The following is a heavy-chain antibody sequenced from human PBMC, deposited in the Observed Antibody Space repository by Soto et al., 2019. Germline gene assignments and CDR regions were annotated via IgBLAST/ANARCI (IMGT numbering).Heavy chain of an antibody. J-gene: IGHJ4*02. CDR3: AIGYYSKKFDY. CDR2: SSRSGSTI. D-gene: IGHD3-22*01. Sequence: VQLVESGGGVVQPGGSLRLSCAASGFSFSDYEMNWVRQAPGKGLEWVSYSSRSGSTIEYADSVKGRFTISRDYVKTSLYLQMNSLRVEDTAVYYCAIGYYSKKFDYWGQGTLVSVSS. V-gene: IGHV3-48*03. CDR1: GFSFSDYE.